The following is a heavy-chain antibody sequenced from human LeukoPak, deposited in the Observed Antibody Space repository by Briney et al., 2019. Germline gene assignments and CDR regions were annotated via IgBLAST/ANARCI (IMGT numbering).Heavy chain of an antibody. CDR2: INPNSGGT. Sequence: ASVKVSCKTSRYTFTGYYMHWVRQAAGQGLEWMGWINPNSGGTNYAQKFQGRVTMTRDTSISTAYMELSSLRSDDTAVYYCASVIDYYFDYWGQGTLVTISS. CDR3: ASVIDYYFDY. J-gene: IGHJ4*02. V-gene: IGHV1-2*02. D-gene: IGHD3-22*01. CDR1: RYTFTGYY.